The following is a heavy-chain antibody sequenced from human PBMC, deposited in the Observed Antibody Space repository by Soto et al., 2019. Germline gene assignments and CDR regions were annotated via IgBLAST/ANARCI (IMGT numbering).Heavy chain of an antibody. V-gene: IGHV4-59*13. CDR1: GGSISSYY. J-gene: IGHJ4*02. Sequence: PSETLSLTCTVSGGSISSYYWSWIRQPPGKGLEWIGYIYYSGSTKYNPSLKSRVTISVDTSKNQFSLKLSSVTAADTAVYYCERVAHRYYFDYWGQGTQVTVSS. CDR3: ERVAHRYYFDY. CDR2: IYYSGST.